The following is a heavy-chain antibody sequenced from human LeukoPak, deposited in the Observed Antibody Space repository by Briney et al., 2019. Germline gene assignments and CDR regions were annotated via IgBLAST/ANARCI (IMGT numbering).Heavy chain of an antibody. Sequence: GGSLRLSCAASGFIFSSYGMHWVRQAPGKGLEWVAVIRFDGSYKYYADSVKGRFTVSRDNSKNTPCLQMNSLRAEDTAVYYCTKVPGDFWSGLYFDYWGQGTLVTVSS. J-gene: IGHJ4*02. CDR2: IRFDGSYK. D-gene: IGHD3-3*01. V-gene: IGHV3-30*02. CDR1: GFIFSSYG. CDR3: TKVPGDFWSGLYFDY.